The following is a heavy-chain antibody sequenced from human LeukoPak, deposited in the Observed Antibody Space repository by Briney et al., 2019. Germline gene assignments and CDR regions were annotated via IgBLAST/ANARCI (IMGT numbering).Heavy chain of an antibody. V-gene: IGHV4-59*11. D-gene: IGHD4-23*01. J-gene: IGHJ4*02. Sequence: SETLCLTCTVSGGSISSHYWSWIRQPPGKGLEWIGYIYYSGSANYNPSLKSRVTISIGTSKNQFSLKLSSVTAADTAVYYCARGGNSEYYYFDYWGQGTLVTVSS. CDR1: GGSISSHY. CDR2: IYYSGSA. CDR3: ARGGNSEYYYFDY.